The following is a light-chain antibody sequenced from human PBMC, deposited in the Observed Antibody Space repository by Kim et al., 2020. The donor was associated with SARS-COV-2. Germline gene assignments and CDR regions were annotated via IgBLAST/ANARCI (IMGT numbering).Light chain of an antibody. CDR2: YDT. V-gene: IGLV3-21*04. CDR3: QVWDSSSDHPV. J-gene: IGLJ3*02. CDR1: NIGGKS. Sequence: SYELTQPPSVSVAPGKTARMTCGGNNIGGKSVHWYRQKPGQAPALVIFYDTDRPSGIPERMSSSNSGNTATLTISWVEAGDEADYYCQVWDSSSDHPVFG.